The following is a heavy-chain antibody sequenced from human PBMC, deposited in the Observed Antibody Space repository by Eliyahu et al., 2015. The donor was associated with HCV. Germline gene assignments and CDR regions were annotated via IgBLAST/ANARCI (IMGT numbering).Heavy chain of an antibody. J-gene: IGHJ4*02. Sequence: EVQLVESGGGLVQPGGSLRLSCAASGFAXSHYWMHWVRQAPGKGLVWVSRINTDESSTTYADSVKGRFTISRDNAKNTLYLQMNSLRAEDTAVYYCVTGYCSGGSCYSGENYWGQGTLVTVSS. D-gene: IGHD2-15*01. CDR2: INTDESST. CDR3: VTGYCSGGSCYSGENY. V-gene: IGHV3-74*01. CDR1: GFAXSHYW.